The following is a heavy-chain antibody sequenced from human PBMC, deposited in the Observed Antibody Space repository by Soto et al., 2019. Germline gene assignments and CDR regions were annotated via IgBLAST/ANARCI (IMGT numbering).Heavy chain of an antibody. D-gene: IGHD3-16*01. J-gene: IGHJ4*02. CDR3: PRDWSYALNY. Sequence: PGGSLRLSXAASGFTFSSSWMHWVRQAPGKGLVWVSHINSDGTDTNYADSVKGRFTISRDNAKNTVYLQMNSLRAEDTAVYYCPRDWSYALNYWGQGSLVTVSS. V-gene: IGHV3-74*01. CDR2: INSDGTDT. CDR1: GFTFSSSW.